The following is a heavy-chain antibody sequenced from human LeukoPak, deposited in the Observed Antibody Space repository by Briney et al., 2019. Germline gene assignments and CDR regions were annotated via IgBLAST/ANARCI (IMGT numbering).Heavy chain of an antibody. CDR3: ARGIAAAGTQYFQH. Sequence: GSSVKVSCKASGGTFSSYAISWVRQAPGQGLEWMGGIIPIFGTANYAQKFQGRVTITADESTSTAYMELSSLRSEDTAVYYCARGIAAAGTQYFQHWGQGTLVTVSS. D-gene: IGHD6-13*01. J-gene: IGHJ1*01. CDR2: IIPIFGTA. V-gene: IGHV1-69*01. CDR1: GGTFSSYA.